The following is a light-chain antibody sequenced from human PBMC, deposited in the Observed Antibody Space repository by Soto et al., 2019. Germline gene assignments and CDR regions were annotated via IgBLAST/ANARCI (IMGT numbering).Light chain of an antibody. CDR2: AAS. V-gene: IGKV1-39*01. CDR1: QSISSY. CDR3: QQSYSFPKT. Sequence: DIQMTQSPPSLSASVGDRVTITCRASQSISSYLNWYQQKPGRAPKLLIYAASSLQSGVPSRFSGSGSGTDFTLTISSLQPEDFATYYCQQSYSFPKTFGQGAKVDIK. J-gene: IGKJ1*01.